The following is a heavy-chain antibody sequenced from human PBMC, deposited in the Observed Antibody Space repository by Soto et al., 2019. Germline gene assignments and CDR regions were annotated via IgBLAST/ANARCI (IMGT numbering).Heavy chain of an antibody. J-gene: IGHJ4*02. Sequence: GGGLIQPGGSLRLSCAVSGFTVSDTYMNWVRQAPGKGLEWVSVVYSGSATYYADSVKGRFTISRDNSKNTVFLQMNSLRVEDTAVYYCARGKSGWLTFDYWGQGIVVTVSS. D-gene: IGHD6-19*01. CDR3: ARGKSGWLTFDY. CDR2: VYSGSAT. CDR1: GFTVSDTY. V-gene: IGHV3-53*01.